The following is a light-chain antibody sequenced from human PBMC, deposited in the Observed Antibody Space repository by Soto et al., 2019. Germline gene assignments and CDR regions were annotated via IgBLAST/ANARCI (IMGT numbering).Light chain of an antibody. J-gene: IGKJ1*01. CDR2: DAS. Sequence: VVLTHSPATLSLSPCERATLSSSASQSVKTFLVWYQQRPGQAPRLLIYDASHRAAGIPARFSGSGSGTDFTLTISSLESEDFAVYYCQQRSNWPPWTFGQGTKVDIK. CDR1: QSVKTF. V-gene: IGKV3-11*01. CDR3: QQRSNWPPWT.